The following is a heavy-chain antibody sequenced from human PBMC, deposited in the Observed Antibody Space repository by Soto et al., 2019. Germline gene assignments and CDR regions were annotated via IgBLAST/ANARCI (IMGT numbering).Heavy chain of an antibody. CDR3: ARGPSAYYYGNWFDP. Sequence: GGSLRLSCVVSGFTFSSYSMNWVRQAPGKGLEWVSYISSSSTIYYADSVKGRCTISRDNAKNSLYLQMNSLRDEDTAVYYCARGPSAYYYGNWFDPWGQGTLVTVSS. J-gene: IGHJ5*02. D-gene: IGHD3-22*01. CDR1: GFTFSSYS. V-gene: IGHV3-48*02. CDR2: ISSSSTI.